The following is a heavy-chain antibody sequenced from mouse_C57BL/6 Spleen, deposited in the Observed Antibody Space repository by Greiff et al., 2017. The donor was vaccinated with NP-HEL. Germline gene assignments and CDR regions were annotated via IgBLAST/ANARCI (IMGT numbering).Heavy chain of an antibody. V-gene: IGHV1-62-2*01. D-gene: IGHD2-1*01. CDR1: GYTFTEYT. CDR2: FYPGSGSI. J-gene: IGHJ1*03. Sequence: QVQLKESGAELVKPGASVKLSCKASGYTFTEYTIHWVKQRSGQGLEWIGWFYPGSGSIKYNEKFKDKATLTADKSSSTVYMELSRLTSEDSAVYFCARHEDGYGNYVRYFDVWGTGTTVTVSS. CDR3: ARHEDGYGNYVRYFDV.